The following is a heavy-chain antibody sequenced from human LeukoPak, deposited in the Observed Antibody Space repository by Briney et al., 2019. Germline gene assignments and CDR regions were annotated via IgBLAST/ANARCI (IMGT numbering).Heavy chain of an antibody. J-gene: IGHJ5*02. V-gene: IGHV4-34*01. CDR2: INHSGST. Sequence: SETLSLTCAVYGGSFSGYYWSWIRQPPGKGLEWIGEINHSGSTNYNPPLKSRVTISVDTSKNQFSLKLSSVTAADTAVYYCARQGGHFYYYGSGSYIWFDPWGQGTLVTVSS. CDR3: ARQGGHFYYYGSGSYIWFDP. CDR1: GGSFSGYY. D-gene: IGHD3-10*01.